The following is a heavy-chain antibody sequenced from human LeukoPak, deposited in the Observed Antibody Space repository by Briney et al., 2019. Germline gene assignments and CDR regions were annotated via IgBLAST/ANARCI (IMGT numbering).Heavy chain of an antibody. CDR2: ISSSSSYI. Sequence: GGSLRLSCAASGFTFSSYSMNWVRQAPGKGLEWVSSISSSSSYIYYADSVKGRFTISRDNAKNSLYLQMNSLRAEDTAVYYCARVAGYSSGWYNFGYWGQGTLVTVSS. CDR1: GFTFSSYS. J-gene: IGHJ4*02. D-gene: IGHD6-19*01. V-gene: IGHV3-21*01. CDR3: ARVAGYSSGWYNFGY.